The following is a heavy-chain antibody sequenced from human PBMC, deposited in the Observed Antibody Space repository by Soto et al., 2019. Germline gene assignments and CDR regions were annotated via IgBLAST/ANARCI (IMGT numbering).Heavy chain of an antibody. Sequence: QVQLVQSGAEVKDPGASVKVSCRPSGYTFTANYIHWVRQAPGQGLGWMGWMSPSSGGTRFAVKFQGKVNLTRDTSISTAYMELTTLTLDDTAVYYGERGFGSSWFAYWGQGTLVAVSS. CDR1: GYTFTANY. V-gene: IGHV1-2*02. CDR2: MSPSSGGT. D-gene: IGHD3-10*01. CDR3: ERGFGSSWFAY. J-gene: IGHJ4*02.